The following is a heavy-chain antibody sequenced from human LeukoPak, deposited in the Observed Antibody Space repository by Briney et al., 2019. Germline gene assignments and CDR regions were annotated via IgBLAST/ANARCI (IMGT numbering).Heavy chain of an antibody. CDR3: ARDALNDAFDI. V-gene: IGHV4-61*02. Sequence: SQTLSLTXTVSGGSISSGSYYWSWIRQPAGKGLDWIGRIYTSGSTNYNPSLKSRVTISVDTSKNQFSLKLSSVTAADTAVYYCARDALNDAFDIWGQGTMVTVSS. J-gene: IGHJ3*02. CDR1: GGSISSGSYY. CDR2: IYTSGST.